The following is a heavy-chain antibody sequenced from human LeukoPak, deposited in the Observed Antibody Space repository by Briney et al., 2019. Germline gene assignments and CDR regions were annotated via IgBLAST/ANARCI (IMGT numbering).Heavy chain of an antibody. Sequence: GGSLRLSCAASGFTFSSYGMHWVRQAPGKGLEWVAFIRYDGSNKYYADSVKGRFTISRDNSKNTLYLQMNSLRAEDTAVYYCANSPYYDFWSGPSYYMDVWGKGTTVTVPS. J-gene: IGHJ6*03. CDR1: GFTFSSYG. CDR3: ANSPYYDFWSGPSYYMDV. CDR2: IRYDGSNK. D-gene: IGHD3-3*01. V-gene: IGHV3-30*02.